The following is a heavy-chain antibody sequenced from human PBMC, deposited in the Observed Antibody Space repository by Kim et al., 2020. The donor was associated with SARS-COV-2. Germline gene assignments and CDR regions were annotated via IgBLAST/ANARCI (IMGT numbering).Heavy chain of an antibody. D-gene: IGHD1-26*01. Sequence: SETLSLTCAVYGGSFSGYYWSWIRQPPGKGLEWIGEINHSGSTNYNPSLKSRVTISVDTSKNQFSLKLSSVTAADTAVYYCARGVGATASGLYYFDYWGQGTLVTVSS. J-gene: IGHJ4*02. V-gene: IGHV4-34*01. CDR1: GGSFSGYY. CDR3: ARGVGATASGLYYFDY. CDR2: INHSGST.